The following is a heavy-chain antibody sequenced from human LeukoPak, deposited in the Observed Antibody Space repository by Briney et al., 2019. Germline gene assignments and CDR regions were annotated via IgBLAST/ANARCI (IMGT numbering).Heavy chain of an antibody. CDR3: AGDSYDTRGYYYFDY. CDR1: GDSVSDYY. CDR2: IYSSGTT. V-gene: IGHV4-4*07. J-gene: IGHJ4*02. D-gene: IGHD3-22*01. Sequence: SETLCLSCTVSGDSVSDYYWNWIRQPPGKGLEWVGLIYSSGTTNYNPSLKRRLSMSLDTSKTRLSLNLKSVNAADTDVYYCAGDSYDTRGYYYFDYGGRGTLVTVS.